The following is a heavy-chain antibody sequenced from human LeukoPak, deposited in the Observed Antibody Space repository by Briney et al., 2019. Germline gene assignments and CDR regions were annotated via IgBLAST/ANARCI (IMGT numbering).Heavy chain of an antibody. V-gene: IGHV1-69*04. D-gene: IGHD3-3*01. CDR2: IIPILGIA. J-gene: IGHJ6*02. CDR1: GGTFSSYA. CDR3: ASWSYDFWPGYYYYGMDV. Sequence: SVKVSCKASGGTFSSYAIRWVRQAPGQGLEWMGRIIPILGIANYAQKFQGRVTITADKSTSTAYMELSSLRSEDTAVYYCASWSYDFWPGYYYYGMDVWGQGTTVTVSS.